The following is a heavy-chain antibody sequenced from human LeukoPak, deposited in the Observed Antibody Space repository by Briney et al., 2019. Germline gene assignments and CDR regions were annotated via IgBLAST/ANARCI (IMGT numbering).Heavy chain of an antibody. CDR3: ARGDYYDSSGRTAPEYFQH. CDR2: IVVGSGNT. D-gene: IGHD3-22*01. CDR1: GFTFTSSA. J-gene: IGHJ1*01. Sequence: SVKVSCKASGFTFTSSAMQWVRQARGQRLEWIGWIVVGSGNTNYAQKFQERVTITRDMSTSTAYMELSSLRSEDTAVYYCARGDYYDSSGRTAPEYFQHWGQGTLVTVSS. V-gene: IGHV1-58*02.